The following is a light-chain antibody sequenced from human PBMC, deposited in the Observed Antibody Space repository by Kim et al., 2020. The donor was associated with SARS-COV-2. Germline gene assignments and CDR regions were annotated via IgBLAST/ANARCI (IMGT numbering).Light chain of an antibody. V-gene: IGLV2-11*03. J-gene: IGLJ1*01. CDR2: EVS. Sequence: PGQSVTISCTGTRSDVGAYNSVSWYQQHPGKAPNLRIFEVSKPSGVPDRFSGSKSGNTASLTISGLQAEDEADYYCYAFAGSDSYLFGTGTKVTVL. CDR1: RSDVGAYNS. CDR3: YAFAGSDSYL.